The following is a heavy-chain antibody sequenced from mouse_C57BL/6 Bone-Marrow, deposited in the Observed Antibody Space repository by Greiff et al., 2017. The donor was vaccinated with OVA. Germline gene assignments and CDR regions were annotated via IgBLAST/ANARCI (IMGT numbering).Heavy chain of an antibody. J-gene: IGHJ3*01. Sequence: QVHVKQPGAELVKPGASVKLSCKASGYTFTSYWMHWVKQRPGQGLEWIGMIHPNSGSTNYNEKFKSKATLTVDKSSSTAYMQLSSLTSEDSAVYYCARGYDGYYGFAYWGQGTLVTVSA. D-gene: IGHD2-3*01. V-gene: IGHV1-64*01. CDR1: GYTFTSYW. CDR2: IHPNSGST. CDR3: ARGYDGYYGFAY.